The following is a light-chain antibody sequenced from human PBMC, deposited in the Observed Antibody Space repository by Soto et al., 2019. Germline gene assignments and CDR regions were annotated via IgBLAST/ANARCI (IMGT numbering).Light chain of an antibody. Sequence: SALTQPPSASGSPGQSVTISCNGTSSDVGGYNYVSWYQQHPGKAPKLVIYEVSKRPSRVPDRFSGSKSGNTASLTVSGLQDEDEADYYLRSNAGSKDFDGFGKGPKVTV. V-gene: IGLV2-8*01. CDR2: EVS. J-gene: IGLJ1*01. CDR1: SSDVGGYNY. CDR3: RSNAGSKDFDG.